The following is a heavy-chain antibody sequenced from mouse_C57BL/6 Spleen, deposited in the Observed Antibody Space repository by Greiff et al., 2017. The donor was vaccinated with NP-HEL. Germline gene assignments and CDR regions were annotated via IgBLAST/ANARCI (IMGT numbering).Heavy chain of an antibody. CDR1: GYSITSGYY. V-gene: IGHV3-6*01. Sequence: EVKLVESGPGLVKPSQSLSLTCSVTGYSITSGYYWNWIRQFPGNKLEWMGYISYDGSNNYNPSLKNRISITRDTSKNQFFLKLNSVTTEDTATYYCARFDYDGPWFAYWGQGTLVTVSA. J-gene: IGHJ3*01. CDR2: ISYDGSN. CDR3: ARFDYDGPWFAY. D-gene: IGHD2-4*01.